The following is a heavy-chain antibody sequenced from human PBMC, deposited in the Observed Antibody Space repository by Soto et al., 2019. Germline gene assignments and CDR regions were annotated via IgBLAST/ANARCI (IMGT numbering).Heavy chain of an antibody. V-gene: IGHV4-31*03. CDR3: ARDVGDRVPEGIDP. J-gene: IGHJ5*02. CDR2: IYYSGST. CDR1: GGSISSGGYY. D-gene: IGHD3-3*01. Sequence: QVQLQESGPGLVKPSQTLSLTCTVSGGSISSGGYYWSWIRQHPGKGLEWIGYIYYSGSTYYIPSLKSRVTISVDTTKNQFSLELSSVTAADRAVYYCARDVGDRVPEGIDPWGQGTLVTVSS.